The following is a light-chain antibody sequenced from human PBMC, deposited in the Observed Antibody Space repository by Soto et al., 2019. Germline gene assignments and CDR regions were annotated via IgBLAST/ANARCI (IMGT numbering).Light chain of an antibody. J-gene: IGKJ1*01. CDR2: RAS. V-gene: IGKV3-15*01. Sequence: IVITQSPATLSVSPGESATLSCRASQNIYYNVAWYQHRPGQAPRLLIYRASTRATGVPARFSGSGSGTKFTLTISSLQSEDFTVYSCLQYHNLWAFGQGTKVDIK. CDR3: LQYHNLWA. CDR1: QNIYYN.